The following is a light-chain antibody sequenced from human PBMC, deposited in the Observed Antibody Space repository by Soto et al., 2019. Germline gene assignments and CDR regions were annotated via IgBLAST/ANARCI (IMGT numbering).Light chain of an antibody. Sequence: QSVLTQPASVSGSPGHSITIFCTGTSSDVGGYNYVSWYQQHPGKAPKLMIYDVSNRPSGVSNRFSGSKSGNTASLTISGLQAEDEADYYCSSYTRSSLVFGTGTKVTVL. J-gene: IGLJ1*01. CDR2: DVS. V-gene: IGLV2-14*01. CDR3: SSYTRSSLV. CDR1: SSDVGGYNY.